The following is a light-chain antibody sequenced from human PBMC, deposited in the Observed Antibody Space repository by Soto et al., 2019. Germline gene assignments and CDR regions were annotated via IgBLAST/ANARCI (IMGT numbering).Light chain of an antibody. CDR3: IQHNSYPRT. J-gene: IGKJ2*01. CDR1: QGISNY. V-gene: IGKV1-17*03. Sequence: DNQMTQSPSAMSASVGDRVTITCRASQGISNYLAWFQQKPGKVPKRLIYAASSLQSGVPSRFRGSRSWTKFTLSTSSPQHHDFSTYSCIQHNSYPRTFGRGTTLEIK. CDR2: AAS.